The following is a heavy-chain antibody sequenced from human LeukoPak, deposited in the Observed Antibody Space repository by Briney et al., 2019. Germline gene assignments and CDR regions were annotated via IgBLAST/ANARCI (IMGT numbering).Heavy chain of an antibody. CDR1: GFTFSRYW. J-gene: IGHJ4*02. Sequence: GGSLRLSCAASGFTFSRYWMTWVRQAPGKGLEWVANIKQDGSEKYYVDSVKGRFTISRDNSKNTLYLQMNSLRAEDTATYYCAKVSRGEPNDYWGQGTLVTVSS. CDR3: AKVSRGEPNDY. D-gene: IGHD4-17*01. CDR2: IKQDGSEK. V-gene: IGHV3-7*03.